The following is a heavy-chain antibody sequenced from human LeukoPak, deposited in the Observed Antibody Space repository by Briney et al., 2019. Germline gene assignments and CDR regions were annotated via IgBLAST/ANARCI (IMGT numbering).Heavy chain of an antibody. V-gene: IGHV4-61*02. D-gene: IGHD1-26*01. J-gene: IGHJ4*02. CDR3: ASSGGY. CDR2: IYTSGST. CDR1: GGSISSGSYY. Sequence: SETLSLTCTVSGGSISSGSYYWSWIRQPAGKGLEWIGRIYTSGSTNYNPSLKSRVTISVDTSKNQFSLKLSSVTAADTAVYYCASSGGYSGQGTLDTVSS.